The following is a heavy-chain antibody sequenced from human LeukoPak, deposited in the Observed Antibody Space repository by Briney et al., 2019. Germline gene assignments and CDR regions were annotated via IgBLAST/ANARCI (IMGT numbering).Heavy chain of an antibody. Sequence: GASVKVSCKASGYTFTSYGISWVRQAPGQGLEWMGWISAYNGNTNYAQKLQGRVTMTTDTSTSTAYMELSSLRADDTAVYYCARAPYSSSSVWSWFDPWGQGTLVTVSS. J-gene: IGHJ5*02. D-gene: IGHD6-6*01. CDR3: ARAPYSSSSVWSWFDP. CDR1: GYTFTSYG. CDR2: ISAYNGNT. V-gene: IGHV1-18*01.